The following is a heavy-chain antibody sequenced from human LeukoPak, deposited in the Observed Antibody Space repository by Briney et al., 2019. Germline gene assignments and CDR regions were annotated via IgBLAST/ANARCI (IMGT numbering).Heavy chain of an antibody. CDR1: GYTLTSYD. CDR3: ARGTYCSSTSCYERDYYYYMDV. D-gene: IGHD2-2*01. Sequence: ASVKVSCKASGYTLTSYDINWVRQATGQGLEWMGWMNPNSGNTGYAQKFQGRVTITRNTSISTAYMELSSLRSEDTAVYYCARGTYCSSTSCYERDYYYYMDVWGKGTTVTVSS. V-gene: IGHV1-8*03. J-gene: IGHJ6*03. CDR2: MNPNSGNT.